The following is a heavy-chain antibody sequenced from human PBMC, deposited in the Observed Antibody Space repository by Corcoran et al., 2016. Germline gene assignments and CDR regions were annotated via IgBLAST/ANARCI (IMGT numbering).Heavy chain of an antibody. D-gene: IGHD3-3*01. CDR3: TRAEAEICGFFDY. V-gene: IGHV3-49*03. J-gene: IGHJ4*02. CDR1: GFTFGDYA. Sequence: EVQLVESGGGLVQPGRSLRLSCTASGFTFGDYAMSWFRQAPGKGLEWVGFIRSKAYGGTTEYAASVKGRFTISRDDSKSIAYLQMNSLKTEDTAVYYCTRAEAEICGFFDYWGQGTLVTVSS. CDR2: IRSKAYGGTT.